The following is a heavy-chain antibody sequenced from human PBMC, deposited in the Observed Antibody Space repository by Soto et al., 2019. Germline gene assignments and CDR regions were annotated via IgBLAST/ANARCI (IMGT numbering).Heavy chain of an antibody. J-gene: IGHJ4*02. CDR3: AKVLSRYYDSSGYWVDY. V-gene: IGHV3-23*01. CDR2: ISGSGGST. CDR1: GFTFSSYA. D-gene: IGHD3-22*01. Sequence: PGGSLRLSCAASGFTFSSYAMSWVRQAPGKGLEWVSAISGSGGSTYYADSVKGRFTISRDNSKNTLYLQMNSLRAEDTAVYYCAKVLSRYYDSSGYWVDYWGQGTLVTVSS.